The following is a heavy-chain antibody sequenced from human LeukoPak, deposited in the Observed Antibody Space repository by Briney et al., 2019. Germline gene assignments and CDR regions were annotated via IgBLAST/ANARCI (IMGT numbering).Heavy chain of an antibody. CDR1: GGTFSSYP. CDR3: GRNSRVASTAGLNY. J-gene: IGHJ4*02. CDR2: ITPIFGAA. Sequence: SVKVFCKASGGTFSSYPFTWVRQASGQGLGWMGEITPIFGAANFAQPFQGRVPLPAGESTSTVVLEIGSLRSGDTAFFYFGRNSRVASTAGLNYWDQGTLVTVPS. D-gene: IGHD2-15*01. V-gene: IGHV1-69*01.